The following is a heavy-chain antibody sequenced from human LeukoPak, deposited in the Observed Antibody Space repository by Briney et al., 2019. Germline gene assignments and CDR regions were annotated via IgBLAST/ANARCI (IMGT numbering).Heavy chain of an antibody. CDR3: TRVERYYDSSGYLDY. Sequence: GGSLRLSCTTSGFIFGDYAMSWVRQAPGKGLEWVSLIRGRVYGATTEYAASVKGRFTISRDDSKSIAYLQMNSLKTEDTAVYYCTRVERYYDSSGYLDYWGQGTLVTVSS. D-gene: IGHD3-22*01. CDR1: GFIFGDYA. J-gene: IGHJ4*02. V-gene: IGHV3-49*04. CDR2: IRGRVYGATT.